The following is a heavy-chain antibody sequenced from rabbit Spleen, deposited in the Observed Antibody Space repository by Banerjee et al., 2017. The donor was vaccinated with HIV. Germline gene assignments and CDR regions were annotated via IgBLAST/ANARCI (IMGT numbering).Heavy chain of an antibody. D-gene: IGHD4-1*01. Sequence: QEQLVESGGGLVQPGGSLKLSCKASGFDFSTYGVSWVRQTPGKGLEWIGYIEPIFGRTYYASWAKGRFTISKTSSTTVTLQMTSLTAADTATYFCARDYNSGWDLWGQGTLVTVS. J-gene: IGHJ6*01. V-gene: IGHV1S39*01. CDR2: IEPIFGRT. CDR3: ARDYNSGWDL. CDR1: GFDFSTYG.